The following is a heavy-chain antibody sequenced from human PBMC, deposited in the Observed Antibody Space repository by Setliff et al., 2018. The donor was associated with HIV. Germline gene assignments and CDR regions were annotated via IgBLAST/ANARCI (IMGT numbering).Heavy chain of an antibody. V-gene: IGHV4-4*08. J-gene: IGHJ6*02. CDR2: IYISGTT. Sequence: PSETLSLTCTVSGGSINNYFWSWIRQAPGKGLEWLGYIYISGTTNYNPSLKGRVTMFLDTSKNQFSLKLTSVTAADTAVYYCARRSIVGSTRGYYYYALGVWGQGTTVTVSS. D-gene: IGHD1-26*01. CDR1: GGSINNYF. CDR3: ARRSIVGSTRGYYYYALGV.